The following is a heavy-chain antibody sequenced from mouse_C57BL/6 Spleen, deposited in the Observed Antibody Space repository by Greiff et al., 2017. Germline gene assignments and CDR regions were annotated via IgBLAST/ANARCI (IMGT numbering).Heavy chain of an antibody. CDR1: GYSITSGYY. CDR2: ISYDGSN. J-gene: IGHJ2*01. Sequence: VQLKESGPGLVKPSQSLSLTCSVTGYSITSGYYWNWIRQFPGNKLEWMGYISYDGSNNYNPSLKNRISITRDTSKNQFFLKLNSVTTEDTATYYCARDPTGTFFDYWGQGTTLTVSS. CDR3: ARDPTGTFFDY. D-gene: IGHD4-1*02. V-gene: IGHV3-6*01.